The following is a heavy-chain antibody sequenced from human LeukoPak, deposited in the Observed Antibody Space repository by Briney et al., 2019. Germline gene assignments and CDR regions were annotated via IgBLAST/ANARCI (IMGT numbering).Heavy chain of an antibody. CDR3: ARQPGAGWFDP. CDR1: GYSFTSSW. J-gene: IGHJ5*02. Sequence: GESLKISCQASGYSFTSSWIGWARQMPGKGLEWMAIINPGGSDTRYSPSFQGQVTISADKSISTVYLQWGSLKASDTAMYYCARQPGAGWFDPWGQGTLVTVSS. CDR2: INPGGSDT. D-gene: IGHD3-10*01. V-gene: IGHV5-51*01.